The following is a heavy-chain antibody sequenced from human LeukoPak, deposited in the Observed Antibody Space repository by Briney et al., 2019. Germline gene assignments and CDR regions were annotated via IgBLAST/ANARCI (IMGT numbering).Heavy chain of an antibody. Sequence: MPGGSLRLSCAASGFPFSTYSMNWVRQAPGKGLEWVSSISSSSTYIYYADSVKGRLTISRDNAKNSLYLQMNSLRAEDTAVYYCARGRDTTGTTRAAFDIWGQGTMVTVSS. CDR1: GFPFSTYS. CDR3: ARGRDTTGTTRAAFDI. V-gene: IGHV3-21*01. J-gene: IGHJ3*02. CDR2: ISSSSTYI. D-gene: IGHD1-1*01.